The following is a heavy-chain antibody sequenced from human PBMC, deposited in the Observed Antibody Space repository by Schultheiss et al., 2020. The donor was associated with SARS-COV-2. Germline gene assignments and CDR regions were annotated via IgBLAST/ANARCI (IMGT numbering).Heavy chain of an antibody. V-gene: IGHV4-4*09. CDR2: IHDSGST. CDR1: GGSITTDY. CDR3: AAHDFGDYAFDY. J-gene: IGHJ4*02. Sequence: SETLSLTCTVSGGSITTDYCSWFRQPPGKGLEWIGYIHDSGSTNHNPSLKSRVTISVDTSKNQFSLKLSSVTAADTAVYYCAAHDFGDYAFDYWGQGTLVTVSS. D-gene: IGHD4-17*01.